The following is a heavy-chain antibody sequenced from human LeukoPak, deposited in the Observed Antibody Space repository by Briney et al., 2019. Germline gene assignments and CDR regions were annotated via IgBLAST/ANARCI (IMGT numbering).Heavy chain of an antibody. J-gene: IGHJ4*02. Sequence: GGSLRLSCAAPGFTFSSYAMSWVRQAPGKGLEWVSAISVSGGSTNYANSVKGRFTISRANSKNTLSLQMNSLRADDTAVYYCAKDRVYYYDSSGYSSDYWGQGTLVTVSS. V-gene: IGHV3-23*01. D-gene: IGHD3-22*01. CDR3: AKDRVYYYDSSGYSSDY. CDR1: GFTFSSYA. CDR2: ISVSGGST.